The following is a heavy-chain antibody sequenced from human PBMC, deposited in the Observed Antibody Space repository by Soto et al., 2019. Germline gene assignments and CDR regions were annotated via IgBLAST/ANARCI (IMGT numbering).Heavy chain of an antibody. D-gene: IGHD2-15*01. CDR1: GGSFSGYY. CDR2: INHSGST. CDR3: ASPNCSGGSCYHRRGYYYYMDV. Sequence: QVQLQQWGAGLLKPSETLSLTCAVYGGSFSGYYWSWIRQPPGKGLEWIGEINHSGSTNYNPSLKSRVTISVDTSKNQFSLKLSSVTAADTAVYYCASPNCSGGSCYHRRGYYYYMDVLGKGTTVTVSS. V-gene: IGHV4-34*01. J-gene: IGHJ6*03.